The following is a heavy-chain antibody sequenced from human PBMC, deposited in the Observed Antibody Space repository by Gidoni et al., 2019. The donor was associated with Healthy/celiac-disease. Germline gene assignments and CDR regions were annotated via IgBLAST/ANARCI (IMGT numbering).Heavy chain of an antibody. V-gene: IGHV4-31*03. D-gene: IGHD2-2*02. CDR3: AGWPKPNWSSTSCYTFYSFDY. CDR1: GGSISSRGYY. J-gene: IGHJ4*02. Sequence: QVQLQESCPGLVKPPQTLSLTCTVPGGSISSRGYYWSWIRQHPGKGLEWIGYIYYSGSTYYNPSLESRVTISVDTSKNQFSLKLSSVTAADTAVYYCAGWPKPNWSSTSCYTFYSFDYWGQGTLVTVSS. CDR2: IYYSGST.